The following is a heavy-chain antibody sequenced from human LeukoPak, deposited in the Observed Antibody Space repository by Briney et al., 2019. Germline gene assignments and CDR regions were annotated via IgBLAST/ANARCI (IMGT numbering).Heavy chain of an antibody. J-gene: IGHJ4*02. CDR3: ARGVSGYDYGFDN. V-gene: IGHV1-69*05. CDR1: GGTFSSHA. Sequence: SVKVSCKASGGTFSSHAISWVRQAPGQGLEWVGGIIPIFGTTNYAQKFQGRVTITTDESTSTGYMELRSLRSDDTAVYYCARGVSGYDYGFDNWGQGTLVTVSS. CDR2: IIPIFGTT. D-gene: IGHD5-12*01.